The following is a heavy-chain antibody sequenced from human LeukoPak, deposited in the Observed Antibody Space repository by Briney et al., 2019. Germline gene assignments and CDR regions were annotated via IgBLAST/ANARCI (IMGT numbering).Heavy chain of an antibody. J-gene: IGHJ4*02. CDR3: ARDEDYGDYESDY. CDR2: INPNSGGT. CDR1: GYTFTGYY. D-gene: IGHD4-17*01. V-gene: IGHV1-2*02. Sequence: ASVKVSCKASGYTFTGYYMHWVRQAPGQGLEWMGWINPNSGGTNYAQKFQGRVTMTRDTSISTAYMELSRLRSDDTAVYYCARDEDYGDYESDYWGQGTLVTVSS.